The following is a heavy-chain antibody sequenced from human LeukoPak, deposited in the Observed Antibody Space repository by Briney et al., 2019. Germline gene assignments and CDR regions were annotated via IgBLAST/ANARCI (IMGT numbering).Heavy chain of an antibody. CDR2: IVPIFGTP. D-gene: IGHD6-25*01. CDR1: GGTPSNHA. J-gene: IGHJ5*02. CDR3: ARDHGNSGVGFDP. V-gene: IGHV1-69*05. Sequence: GASVKVSCKVTGGTPSNHAFVWVRQAPGQGLEWMGGIVPIFGTPDYAQKFQGRVTFTTDESTSTAYMELTSLRSEDTAIYYCARDHGNSGVGFDPWGQGTLVTVSS.